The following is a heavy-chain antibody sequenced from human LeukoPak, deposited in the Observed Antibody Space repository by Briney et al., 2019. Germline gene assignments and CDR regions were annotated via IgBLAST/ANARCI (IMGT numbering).Heavy chain of an antibody. J-gene: IGHJ4*02. Sequence: GGSLRLSCAASGFTFSSYEMNWVRQAPGKGLEWVACISNSGSTTFHADSVKGRFTISRDNAKNALFLPMNSLRAEDTAVYYCTTKSTYWGQGTLVTVSS. CDR2: ISNSGSTT. CDR3: TTKSTY. CDR1: GFTFSSYE. D-gene: IGHD2/OR15-2a*01. V-gene: IGHV3-48*03.